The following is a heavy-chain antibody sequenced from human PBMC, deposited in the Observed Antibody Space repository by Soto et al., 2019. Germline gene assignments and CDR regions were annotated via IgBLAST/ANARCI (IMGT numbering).Heavy chain of an antibody. Sequence: SETLSLTCTVSGGSISSGDYYWSWIRQPPGKGLEWIGYIYYSGSTYYNPSLKSRVTISVDTFKNQFSLKLSSVTAADTAVYYCARGPSTYYYDSSGYEIDYWGQGTLVTSPQ. J-gene: IGHJ4*02. CDR2: IYYSGST. D-gene: IGHD3-22*01. V-gene: IGHV4-30-4*01. CDR3: ARGPSTYYYDSSGYEIDY. CDR1: GGSISSGDYY.